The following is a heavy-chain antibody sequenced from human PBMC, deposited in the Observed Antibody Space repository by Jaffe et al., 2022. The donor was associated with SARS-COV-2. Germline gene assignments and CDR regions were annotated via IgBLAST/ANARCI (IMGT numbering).Heavy chain of an antibody. CDR2: IYYSGST. Sequence: QVQLQESGPGLVKPSETLSLTCTVSGGSISSYYWSWIRQPPGKGLEWIGYIYYSGSTNYNPSLKSRVTISVDTSKNQFSLKLSSVTAADTAVYYCARSVQDDFWSGYQSLGYYFDYWGQGTLVTVSS. D-gene: IGHD3-3*01. CDR3: ARSVQDDFWSGYQSLGYYFDY. CDR1: GGSISSYY. J-gene: IGHJ4*02. V-gene: IGHV4-59*01.